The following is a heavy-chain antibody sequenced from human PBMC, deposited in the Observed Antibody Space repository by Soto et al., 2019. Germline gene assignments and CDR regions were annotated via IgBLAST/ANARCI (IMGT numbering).Heavy chain of an antibody. J-gene: IGHJ4*02. CDR2: ISSDGSDK. CDR3: VKGSEVARQELDY. V-gene: IGHV3-30*18. D-gene: IGHD2-15*01. CDR1: GFSFSNCG. Sequence: QVQLVESGGGVVQPGRSLRLSCAAYGFSFSNCGMHWVRQAPGKGLEWVAAISSDGSDKYYSESVKGRFTISRDNSKNTLFLQMNSLRVEDTAVYYCVKGSEVARQELDYWGQGTLVTVSS.